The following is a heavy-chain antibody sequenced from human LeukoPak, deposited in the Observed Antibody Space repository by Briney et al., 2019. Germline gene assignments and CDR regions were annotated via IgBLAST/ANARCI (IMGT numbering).Heavy chain of an antibody. CDR1: GFTFSSYA. Sequence: GGSLRLSCAASGFTFSSYAMSWVRQAPGKGLEWVAVIWYDGSNKYYADSVKGRFTISRDNSKNTLYLQMNSLRAEDTAVYYCATPLNSGSDKGGFDYWGQGTLVTVSS. V-gene: IGHV3-33*08. CDR3: ATPLNSGSDKGGFDY. D-gene: IGHD1-26*01. CDR2: IWYDGSNK. J-gene: IGHJ4*02.